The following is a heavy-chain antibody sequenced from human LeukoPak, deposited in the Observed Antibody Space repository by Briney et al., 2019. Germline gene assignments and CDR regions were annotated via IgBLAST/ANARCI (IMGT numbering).Heavy chain of an antibody. Sequence: PSDTLSLTCAVSGYSIGSSNWWGWIRQPPGKGLEWIGHIYYSGSTYNNPSLKSRVTMSVDTSKNQFSLYFHSVTAADTAVYFRGSSHSSSWYDFWDQGTLVTVSS. D-gene: IGHD6-13*01. CDR1: GYSIGSSNW. V-gene: IGHV4-28*01. CDR2: IYYSGST. CDR3: GSSHSSSWYDF. J-gene: IGHJ4*02.